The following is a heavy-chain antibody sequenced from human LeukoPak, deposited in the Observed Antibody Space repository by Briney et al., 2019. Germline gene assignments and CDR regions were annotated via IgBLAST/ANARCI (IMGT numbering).Heavy chain of an antibody. CDR3: ARHSGNYGDYPWFDP. CDR2: IYYSGST. J-gene: IGHJ5*02. V-gene: IGHV4-59*08. D-gene: IGHD4-17*01. Sequence: PSETLSLTCTASGGSISSYYWSWIRQPPGKGLEWIGYIYYSGSTNYNPSLKSRVTISVDTSKNQFSLKLSSVTAADTAVYYCARHSGNYGDYPWFDPWGQGTLVTVSS. CDR1: GGSISSYY.